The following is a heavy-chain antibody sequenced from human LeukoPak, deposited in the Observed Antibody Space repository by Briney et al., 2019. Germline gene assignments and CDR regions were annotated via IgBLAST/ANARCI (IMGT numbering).Heavy chain of an antibody. D-gene: IGHD2-15*01. Sequence: ASVKVSCKASGYTFTSYGISWVRQAPGQGLEWMGWISAYNGNTNYAQKLQGRVTMTRDTSTSTVYMELSSLRSEDTAVYYCARKKSCSGGSCYSQEFAFDIWGQGTMVTVSS. CDR1: GYTFTSYG. J-gene: IGHJ3*02. V-gene: IGHV1-18*01. CDR3: ARKKSCSGGSCYSQEFAFDI. CDR2: ISAYNGNT.